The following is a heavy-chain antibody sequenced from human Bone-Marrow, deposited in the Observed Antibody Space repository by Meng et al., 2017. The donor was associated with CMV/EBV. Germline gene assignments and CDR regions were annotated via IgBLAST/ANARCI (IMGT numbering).Heavy chain of an antibody. CDR2: INSDGSST. J-gene: IGHJ6*02. D-gene: IGHD2-2*01. CDR3: AKEGYCSSTSCYLGYYYYYGMDV. Sequence: GGSLRLSCAASGFTFSSYWMHWVRQAPGKGLVWVSRINSDGSSTSYADSVKGRFTISRDNAKNTLCLQMNSLRAEDTAVYYCAKEGYCSSTSCYLGYYYYYGMDVWGQGTTVTVAS. CDR1: GFTFSSYW. V-gene: IGHV3-74*01.